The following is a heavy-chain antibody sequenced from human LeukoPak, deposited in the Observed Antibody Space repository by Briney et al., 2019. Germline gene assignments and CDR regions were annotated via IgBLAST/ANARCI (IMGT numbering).Heavy chain of an antibody. Sequence: SQTLSLTCALSGDSVSINSAAWSWVRQSPPRGLLWVGRTYYRSKCYNVYAVSVKSRITVTPDTSKNQFSLQLTSVPPETPAMYYCARDAGGSMVRGVPNWFDPWGQGTLVTVSS. D-gene: IGHD3-10*01. CDR2: TYYRSKCYN. J-gene: IGHJ5*02. V-gene: IGHV6-1*01. CDR3: ARDAGGSMVRGVPNWFDP. CDR1: GDSVSINSAA.